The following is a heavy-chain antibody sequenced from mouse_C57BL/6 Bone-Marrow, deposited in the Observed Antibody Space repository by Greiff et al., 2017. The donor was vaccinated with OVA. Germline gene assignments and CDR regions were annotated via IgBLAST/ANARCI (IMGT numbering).Heavy chain of an antibody. V-gene: IGHV5-9-1*02. CDR2: ISSGGDYI. J-gene: IGHJ4*01. D-gene: IGHD2-14*01. CDR3: TRGGYRYYAMDY. CDR1: GFTFSSYA. Sequence: EVMLVESGEGLVKPGGSLKLSCAASGFTFSSYAMSWVRQTPEKRLEWVAYISSGGDYIYYADTVKGLFTISRDNARNTLYLQMSSLKSEDTAMYYCTRGGYRYYAMDYWGQGTSVTVSS.